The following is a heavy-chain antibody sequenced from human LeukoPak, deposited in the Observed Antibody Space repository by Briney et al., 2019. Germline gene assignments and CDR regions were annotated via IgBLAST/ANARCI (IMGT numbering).Heavy chain of an antibody. Sequence: GGSLRLSCAAPGFTFSSYAMSWVRQAPGKGLEWVSAISGSGGSTYYADSVKGRFTISRDNSKNTLYLQMNSLRAEDTAVYYCAKAAVAGPEDPGYFDYWGQGTLVTVSS. CDR3: AKAAVAGPEDPGYFDY. J-gene: IGHJ4*02. CDR2: ISGSGGST. CDR1: GFTFSSYA. V-gene: IGHV3-23*01. D-gene: IGHD6-19*01.